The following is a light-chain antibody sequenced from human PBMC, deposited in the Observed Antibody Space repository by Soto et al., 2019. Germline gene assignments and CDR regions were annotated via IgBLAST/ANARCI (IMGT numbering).Light chain of an antibody. V-gene: IGKV3-15*01. CDR2: GAS. CDR3: QQYNNWPRE. Sequence: EIVMTQSPATLSVSPGERATLSCRASQSVSSNLAWYQQKPGQAPRLLIYGASTRATGIPARFSGSGSGTAFTPTISSLQSEDLAVYYCQQYNNWPREFGQGTKVEIK. J-gene: IGKJ1*01. CDR1: QSVSSN.